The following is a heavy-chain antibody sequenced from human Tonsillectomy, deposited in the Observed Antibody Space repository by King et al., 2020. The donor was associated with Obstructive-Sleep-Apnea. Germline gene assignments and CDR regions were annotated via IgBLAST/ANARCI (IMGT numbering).Heavy chain of an antibody. Sequence: PLQESGPGLVKPSETLSLACSVSGGSISSYYWTWIRQPPGKGLEWIAYIFSDGSTDYNPSLKSRVIISLDTSRQQFSLRLSSVTAADTAVYYCARLVGSRSYYYYYGLDVWGQGTTVTVSS. J-gene: IGHJ6*02. D-gene: IGHD3-10*01. CDR3: ARLVGSRSYYYYYGLDV. CDR1: GGSISSYY. CDR2: IFSDGST. V-gene: IGHV4-59*08.